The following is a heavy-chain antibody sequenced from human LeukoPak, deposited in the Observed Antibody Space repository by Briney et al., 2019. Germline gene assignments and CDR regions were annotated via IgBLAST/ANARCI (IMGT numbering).Heavy chain of an antibody. CDR2: IYTSGRT. V-gene: IGHV4-61*02. D-gene: IGHD3-22*01. CDR3: ARGYDSSGYYYDNWFDP. CDR1: GGSISSGSYY. Sequence: SQTLSLTCAVSGGSISSGSYYWGWIRQPAGKGLEWIWRIYTSGRTNYNPSLKSRVTISVDTAKNQFSLKLSCVTAADTAVYYCARGYDSSGYYYDNWFDPWGQGTLVTVSS. J-gene: IGHJ5*02.